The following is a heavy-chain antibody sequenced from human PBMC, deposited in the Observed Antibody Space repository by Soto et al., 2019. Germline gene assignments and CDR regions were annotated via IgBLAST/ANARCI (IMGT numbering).Heavy chain of an antibody. CDR1: GYNFISFW. J-gene: IGHJ4*02. CDR2: IYPGDSDT. Sequence: GESLKISCETSGYNFISFWIAWVRQMPGKGLEWMGLIYPGDSDTTYSPAFQGQVTISVDRSTKTAYLQWSSLKASDTAMYYCARQAYYGSGTYYSDSWGQGTLVTVSS. V-gene: IGHV5-51*01. CDR3: ARQAYYGSGTYYSDS. D-gene: IGHD3-10*01.